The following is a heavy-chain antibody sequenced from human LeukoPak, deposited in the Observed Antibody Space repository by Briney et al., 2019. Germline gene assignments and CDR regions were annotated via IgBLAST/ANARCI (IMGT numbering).Heavy chain of an antibody. CDR3: ATYSSLNRREFQY. D-gene: IGHD3-22*01. CDR2: IKTDGSEK. V-gene: IGHV3-7*01. Sequence: GGSLRLSCAASGFTLSIYWMSWVRQAPGKGLEWVANIKTDGSEKYYVDSVKGRFTISRDNAKNSLYLQMNSLRAEDTAVYYCATYSSLNRREFQYWGQGTLLTVSS. J-gene: IGHJ1*01. CDR1: GFTLSIYW.